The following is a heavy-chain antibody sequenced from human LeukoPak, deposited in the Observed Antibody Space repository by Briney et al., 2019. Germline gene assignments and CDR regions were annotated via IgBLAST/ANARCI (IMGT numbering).Heavy chain of an antibody. CDR1: GDFISSGGCY. D-gene: IGHD4-17*01. CDR3: ARLCTVTTCARFDY. V-gene: IGHV4-39*01. Sequence: SETLSLTCTVSGDFISSGGCYWGWIRQPPGKGLAWIGSVYYSGSIFYNPSLESRVTISVDTSKNQFSLKLTSVTAADTAVYYCARLCTVTTCARFDYWGQGTLVTVSS. CDR2: VYYSGSI. J-gene: IGHJ4*02.